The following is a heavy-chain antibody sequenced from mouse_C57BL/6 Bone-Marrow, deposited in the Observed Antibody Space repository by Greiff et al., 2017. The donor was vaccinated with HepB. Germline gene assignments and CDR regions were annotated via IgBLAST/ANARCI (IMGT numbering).Heavy chain of an antibody. V-gene: IGHV2-4*01. Sequence: QVQLQQSGPGLVQPSQSLSITCTVSGFSLTSYGVHWVRQPPGKGLEWLGVIWSGGSTDYNAAFISRLSISKDNSKSQVFFKMNSLQADDTAIYYCAKRPIYYDYSWYFDVWGTGTTGTVSS. J-gene: IGHJ1*03. CDR3: AKRPIYYDYSWYFDV. CDR2: IWSGGST. D-gene: IGHD2-4*01. CDR1: GFSLTSYG.